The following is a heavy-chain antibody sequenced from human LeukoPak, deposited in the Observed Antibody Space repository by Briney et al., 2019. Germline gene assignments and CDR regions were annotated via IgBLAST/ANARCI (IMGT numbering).Heavy chain of an antibody. CDR3: ARHGSYTSRLYYFDY. J-gene: IGHJ4*02. CDR2: IYYRGAT. D-gene: IGHD2-15*01. CDR1: GGSINNYY. Sequence: SETLSLTCTVSGGSINNYYWSWIRQPPGKGLEWIGYIYYRGATNYNPSLRSRVTMSVDTSNNQFSLNLSSVTAADTAMYYCARHGSYTSRLYYFDYWGQGTLVTVSS. V-gene: IGHV4-59*08.